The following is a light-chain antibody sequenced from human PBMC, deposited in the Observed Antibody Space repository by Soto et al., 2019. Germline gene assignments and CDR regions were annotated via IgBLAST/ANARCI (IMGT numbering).Light chain of an antibody. V-gene: IGKV3-15*01. CDR1: QSVRSN. J-gene: IGKJ1*01. Sequence: EIVRTQSPATLNVSPGERATLSCRASQSVRSNLAWYQQKPGQAPRLLIYGASTRATGIPARFSGSGSGTGFTLTISSLQPDDFATYYCPPCHSLWPFGQATTVDLK. CDR3: PPCHSLWP. CDR2: GAS.